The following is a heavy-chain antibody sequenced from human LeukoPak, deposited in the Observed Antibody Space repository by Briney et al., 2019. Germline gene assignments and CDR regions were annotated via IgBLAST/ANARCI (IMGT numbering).Heavy chain of an antibody. D-gene: IGHD3-16*01. Sequence: GGSLRLSCAASGFTFSGSAMQWVRQASGKGLEWVGRIRSKANSYATAYAASVKGRFTISRDDSKNTAYLQMNSLKTEDTAVYYCTSPLVWGSSGDYWGQGTLVTVSS. J-gene: IGHJ4*02. CDR1: GFTFSGSA. V-gene: IGHV3-73*01. CDR2: IRSKANSYAT. CDR3: TSPLVWGSSGDY.